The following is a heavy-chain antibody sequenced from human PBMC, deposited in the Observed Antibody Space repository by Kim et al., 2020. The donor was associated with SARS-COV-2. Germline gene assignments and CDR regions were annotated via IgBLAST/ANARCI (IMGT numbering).Heavy chain of an antibody. V-gene: IGHV1-69*13. J-gene: IGHJ6*02. CDR3: ARGGGEIAVAGTLTDCYVYCGLDY. D-gene: IGHD6-19*01. CDR1: GGTFSSYA. Sequence: SVKVSCKASGGTFSSYAISWVRQAPGQGLEWMGGIIPIFGTANYAQKLQGRVTITADESTSTAYMELRSLRSEDTAVYYCARGGGEIAVAGTLTDCYVYCGLDYWGQGTTVTVSS. CDR2: IIPIFGTA.